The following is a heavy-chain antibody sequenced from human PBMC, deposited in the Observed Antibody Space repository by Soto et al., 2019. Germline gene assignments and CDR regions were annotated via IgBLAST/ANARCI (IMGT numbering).Heavy chain of an antibody. Sequence: QVQLQESGPGLVKPSQTLSLTCTVSGGSISSGGYYWSWIRQHPGKGLVWIGYIYYSGSTYYNPSLESRITKSVDTSKHQLTLKLSSVTAADTAVYYCARVRVITFGGIRFDYWGQGTLVTVSS. CDR1: GGSISSGGYY. J-gene: IGHJ4*02. CDR2: IYYSGST. V-gene: IGHV4-31*03. D-gene: IGHD3-16*01. CDR3: ARVRVITFGGIRFDY.